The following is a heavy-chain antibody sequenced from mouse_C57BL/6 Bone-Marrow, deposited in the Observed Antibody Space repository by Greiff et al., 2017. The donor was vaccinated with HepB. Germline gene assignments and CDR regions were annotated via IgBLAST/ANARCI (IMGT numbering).Heavy chain of an antibody. CDR2: ISGGGGNT. V-gene: IGHV5-9*01. CDR1: GFTFSSYT. J-gene: IGHJ3*01. D-gene: IGHD2-4*01. Sequence: DVMLVESGGGLVKPGGSLKLSCAASGFTFSSYTMSWVRQTPEKRLEWVATISGGGGNTYYPDSVKGRFTISRDNAKNTLYLQMSSLRSEDTALYYCASLYDYDWFAYWGQGTLVTVSA. CDR3: ASLYDYDWFAY.